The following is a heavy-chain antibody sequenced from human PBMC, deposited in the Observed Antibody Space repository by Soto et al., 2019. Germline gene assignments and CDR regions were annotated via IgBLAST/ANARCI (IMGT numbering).Heavy chain of an antibody. Sequence: VQLVESGGGLVQPGGSLTLSCAASGFTFSVSALHWVRHPSGRGLEWVGRIRSRGNNYATAYAASMDGRFTISRDDSKNTAYLQLNSRTTEHTAVYYCSTQASDFCRCYPQYYRDVWCKATTVTVS. D-gene: IGHD3-3*01. CDR2: IRSRGNNYAT. CDR3: STQASDFCRCYPQYYRDV. V-gene: IGHV3-73*01. J-gene: IGHJ6*03. CDR1: GFTFSVSA.